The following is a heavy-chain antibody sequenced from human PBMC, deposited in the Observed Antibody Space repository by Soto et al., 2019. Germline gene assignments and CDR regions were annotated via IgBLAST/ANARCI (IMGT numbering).Heavy chain of an antibody. J-gene: IGHJ4*02. Sequence: GGSLRLSCAASGFTVSSKYMTWVRQAPGKGLEWVANIKQDGSQKYYVDSVKGRFTISRDNAKNSVFLQMNSLRAEDTAVYYCARIGYSSSCFDYWGQGIPVTVSS. V-gene: IGHV3-7*01. CDR1: GFTVSSKY. CDR2: IKQDGSQK. D-gene: IGHD6-6*01. CDR3: ARIGYSSSCFDY.